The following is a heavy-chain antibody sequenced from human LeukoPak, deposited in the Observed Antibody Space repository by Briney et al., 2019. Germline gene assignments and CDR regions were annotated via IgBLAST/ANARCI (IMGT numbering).Heavy chain of an antibody. CDR2: ISSSGSST. Sequence: PGGSLRLSCAASGFTFSSYDMNWVRQAPGKGLEWVSDISSSGSSTYYADSVKGRFTISRDNSKNSLYLQMNSLRAEDTAVYYGAKGDITMLGVVIPPGWYYWGQGTLVTVSS. CDR1: GFTFSSYD. V-gene: IGHV3-23*01. D-gene: IGHD3-3*01. CDR3: AKGDITMLGVVIPPGWYY. J-gene: IGHJ4*02.